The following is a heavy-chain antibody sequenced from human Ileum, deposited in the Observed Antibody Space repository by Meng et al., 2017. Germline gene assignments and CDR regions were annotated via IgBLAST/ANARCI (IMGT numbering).Heavy chain of an antibody. CDR2: INEGGSEK. V-gene: IGHV3-7*01. Sequence: GGSLRLSCAVSGFTFSNYWMSWARQTPGKGLEWVANINEGGSEKWYVDSMRGRFTISRDNAKNSLYLQMNSLRDEETAVYYCARNPDAGTADYWGPGTLVTVSS. D-gene: IGHD6-13*01. CDR1: GFTFSNYW. CDR3: ARNPDAGTADY. J-gene: IGHJ4*02.